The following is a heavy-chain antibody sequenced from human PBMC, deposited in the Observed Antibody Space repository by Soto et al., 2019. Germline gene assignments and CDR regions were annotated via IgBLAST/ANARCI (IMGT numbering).Heavy chain of an antibody. D-gene: IGHD3-3*01. J-gene: IGHJ4*02. V-gene: IGHV2-5*01. Sequence: GSGPTLVNPTQTLTLTCTFSGFSLSTSGVGVGWIRQPPGKALEWLALIYWNDDKRYSPSLKSRLTITKDTSKNQVVLTMTNMDPVDTATYYCAHSFRLRFLEWLLLDYWGQGTLVTVSS. CDR1: GFSLSTSGVG. CDR3: AHSFRLRFLEWLLLDY. CDR2: IYWNDDK.